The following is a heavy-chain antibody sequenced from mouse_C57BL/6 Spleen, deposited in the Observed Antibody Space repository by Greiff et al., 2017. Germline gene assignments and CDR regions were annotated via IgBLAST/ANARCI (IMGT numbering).Heavy chain of an antibody. CDR2: IYPGDGDT. CDR1: GYAFSSSW. V-gene: IGHV1-82*01. D-gene: IGHD2-1*01. J-gene: IGHJ4*01. Sequence: QVQLKESGPELVKPGASVKISCKASGYAFSSSWMNWVKQRPGKGLEWIGRIYPGDGDTNYNGKFKGKATLTADKSSSTAYMQLSSLTSEDSAVYFGAREEIYYGNYDAMDYWGQGTSVTVSS. CDR3: AREEIYYGNYDAMDY.